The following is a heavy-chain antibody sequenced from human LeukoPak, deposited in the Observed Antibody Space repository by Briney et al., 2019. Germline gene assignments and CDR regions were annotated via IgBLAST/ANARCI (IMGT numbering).Heavy chain of an antibody. CDR1: GFTFSSCS. CDR3: AAVYDAFDI. CDR2: ISSSSSSI. V-gene: IGHV3-48*02. Sequence: GGSLRLSCAASGFTFSSCSMNWVRQAPGKGLEWVSYISSSSSSIYYADSVKGRFTISRDNAKHSLYLQMNSLRDEDTAVYYCAAVYDAFDIWGQGTMVTVSS. J-gene: IGHJ3*02.